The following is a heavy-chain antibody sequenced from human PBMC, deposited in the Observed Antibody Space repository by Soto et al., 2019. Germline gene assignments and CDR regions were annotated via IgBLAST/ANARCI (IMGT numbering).Heavy chain of an antibody. J-gene: IGHJ4*02. CDR1: GFSLSTSGVG. Sequence: QITLKESGPTLVKPTQTLTLTCTFSGFSLSTSGVGVGWIRQPPGKALEWLALIYWDDDKRYSPSLKSRLTITKDTSKTQVVRTMTNMDPVDTATYYCAHSGPREGFGELLYRGWYYFDYWGQGTLVTVSS. V-gene: IGHV2-5*02. CDR2: IYWDDDK. CDR3: AHSGPREGFGELLYRGWYYFDY. D-gene: IGHD3-10*01.